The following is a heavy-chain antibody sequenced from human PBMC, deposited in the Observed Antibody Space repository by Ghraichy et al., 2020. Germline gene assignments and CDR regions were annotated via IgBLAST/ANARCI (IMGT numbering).Heavy chain of an antibody. J-gene: IGHJ4*02. Sequence: GGSLRLSCAASGFTFSSYAMHWVRQAPGKGLEWVAVISYDGSNKYYADSVKGRFTISRDNSKNTLYLQMNSLRAEDTAVYYCARDYVSHSSGWYLGILDYWGQGTLVTVSS. CDR3: ARDYVSHSSGWYLGILDY. D-gene: IGHD6-19*01. CDR1: GFTFSSYA. V-gene: IGHV3-30*04. CDR2: ISYDGSNK.